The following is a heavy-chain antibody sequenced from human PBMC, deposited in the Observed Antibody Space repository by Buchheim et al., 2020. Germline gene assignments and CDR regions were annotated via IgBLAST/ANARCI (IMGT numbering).Heavy chain of an antibody. V-gene: IGHV3-23*01. CDR1: GFTFSNYP. D-gene: IGHD1-1*01. Sequence: EVQLLESGGGLVQPGGSLRLSCAASGFTFSNYPMSWVRQAPGKGLEWVSATGDNGETTYYTDSVTGRFTISRDNSRNILFLQMSNLRAEDTAIYYCARHVETTGPRGFDPWGQGTL. J-gene: IGHJ5*02. CDR3: ARHVETTGPRGFDP. CDR2: TGDNGETT.